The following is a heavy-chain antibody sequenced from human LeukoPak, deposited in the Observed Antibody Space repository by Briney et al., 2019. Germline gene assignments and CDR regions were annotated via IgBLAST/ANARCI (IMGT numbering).Heavy chain of an antibody. V-gene: IGHV4-34*01. Sequence: PETLSLTCAVYGGSLSGYYWSWIRPPPGKGLEWIGETNHSGSTNYNPSPKRRVTISVDTSKNQFSLKLSSVTAADTAVYYCARDRGYYSSGWHRGFDYWGQGTLVTVSS. CDR1: GGSLSGYY. D-gene: IGHD6-19*01. J-gene: IGHJ4*02. CDR2: TNHSGST. CDR3: ARDRGYYSSGWHRGFDY.